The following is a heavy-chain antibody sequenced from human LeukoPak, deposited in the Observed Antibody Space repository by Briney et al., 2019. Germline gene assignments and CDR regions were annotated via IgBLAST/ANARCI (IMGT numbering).Heavy chain of an antibody. CDR3: ARGDYYDRNWFDP. CDR2: IYYSGST. J-gene: IGHJ5*02. Sequence: SETLSLTCTVSGGSISSYYWSWIRQPPGKGLEWIGYIYYSGSTNYNPSLKSRVTISVDTSKNQFSLKLSSVTAADTAVYYCARGDYYDRNWFDPWGQGTLVTVSS. V-gene: IGHV4-59*01. D-gene: IGHD3-22*01. CDR1: GGSISSYY.